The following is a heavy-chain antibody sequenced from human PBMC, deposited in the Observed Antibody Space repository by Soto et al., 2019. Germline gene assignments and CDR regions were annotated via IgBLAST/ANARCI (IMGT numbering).Heavy chain of an antibody. J-gene: IGHJ4*02. Sequence: GASVKVSCKASGNTFTSYDINWVRQATGHGLEWMGWINPNSGNIGYAQKFQGRVTMTRDTAIRIAYMEVSRLRSDDTAVYYCARGRASGSYYLLDYWGQGTLVTVSS. CDR1: GNTFTSYD. CDR3: ARGRASGSYYLLDY. V-gene: IGHV1-8*01. D-gene: IGHD3-10*01. CDR2: INPNSGNI.